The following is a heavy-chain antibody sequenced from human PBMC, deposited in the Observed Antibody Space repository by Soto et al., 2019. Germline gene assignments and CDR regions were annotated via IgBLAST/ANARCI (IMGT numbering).Heavy chain of an antibody. D-gene: IGHD6-13*01. CDR1: EYTFTSYG. V-gene: IGHV1-18*01. CDR3: ARVGYSSSWYYGMDV. Sequence: ASVKVSCKASEYTFTSYGISWVRQAPGQGLEWMGWISAYNGNTNYAQKLQGRVTMTTDTSTSTAYMELRSLRSDDTAVYYCARVGYSSSWYYGMDVWGQGTTVTVSS. CDR2: ISAYNGNT. J-gene: IGHJ6*02.